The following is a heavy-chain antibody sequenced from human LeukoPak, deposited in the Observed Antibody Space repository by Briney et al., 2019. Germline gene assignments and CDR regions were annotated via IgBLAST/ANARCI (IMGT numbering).Heavy chain of an antibody. CDR2: ISSSGSTI. D-gene: IGHD5-18*01. Sequence: GGSLRLSCAASGLTFSDYYMSWIRQAPGKGLEWVSYISSSGSTIYYADSVKGRFTISRDNAKNSLYLQMNSLRAEDTAVYYCARQMWIQLWLKGSYGMDVWGQGTTVTVSS. V-gene: IGHV3-11*01. CDR1: GLTFSDYY. J-gene: IGHJ6*02. CDR3: ARQMWIQLWLKGSYGMDV.